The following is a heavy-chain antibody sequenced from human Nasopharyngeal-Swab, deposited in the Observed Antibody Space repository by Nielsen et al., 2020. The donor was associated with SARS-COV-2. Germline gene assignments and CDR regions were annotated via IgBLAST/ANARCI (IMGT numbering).Heavy chain of an antibody. D-gene: IGHD3-22*01. V-gene: IGHV3-21*01. CDR3: ARDLSDYDISGPDF. J-gene: IGHJ4*02. CDR2: ISSSSSYI. Sequence: WIRQPPGKGLEWVSSISSSSSYIYYADSVKGRFTISRDNAKNSLYLQMNSLRAEDTAVYYCARDLSDYDISGPDFWGQGTLVTVSS.